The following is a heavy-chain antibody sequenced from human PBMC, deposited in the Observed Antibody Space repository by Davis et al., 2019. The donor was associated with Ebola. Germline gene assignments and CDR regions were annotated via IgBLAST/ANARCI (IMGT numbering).Heavy chain of an antibody. CDR2: INPSGGST. CDR1: GYTFTSYY. CDR3: ARDLAARRGSTLGGYYYYGMDV. J-gene: IGHJ6*02. Sequence: AASVKVSCKASGYTFTSYYMHWVRQAPGQGLEWMGIINPSGGSTSYAKKFQGRVTMTRDTSTSTVYMELSSLRSEDTAVYYCARDLAARRGSTLGGYYYYGMDVWGQGTTVTVSS. V-gene: IGHV1-46*01. D-gene: IGHD6-6*01.